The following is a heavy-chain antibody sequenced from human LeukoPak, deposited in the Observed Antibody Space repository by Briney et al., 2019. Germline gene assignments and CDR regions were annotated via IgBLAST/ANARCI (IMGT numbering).Heavy chain of an antibody. D-gene: IGHD3-22*01. CDR2: INPNSGGT. CDR1: GYTFTSYD. Sequence: ASVKVSCKASGYTFTSYDINWVRQAPGQGLEWMGWINPNSGGTNYAQKFQGRVTMTRDTSISTAYMELSRLRSDDTAVYYCARLYYDSSGYYSPNRGAFDIWGQGTMVTVSS. CDR3: ARLYYDSSGYYSPNRGAFDI. V-gene: IGHV1-2*02. J-gene: IGHJ3*02.